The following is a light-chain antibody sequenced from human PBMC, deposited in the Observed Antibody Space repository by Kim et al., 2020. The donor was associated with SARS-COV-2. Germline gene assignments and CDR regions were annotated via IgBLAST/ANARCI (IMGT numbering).Light chain of an antibody. CDR2: GVS. V-gene: IGKV3-15*01. CDR3: HQYANWPRT. J-gene: IGKJ1*01. CDR1: ESVSGK. Sequence: EIAMTQSPATLSVSPGERVTLSFRTSESVSGKLAWFQQRPGQAPRLLVYGVSTRAAGVPVRFSGSGSGTEFSLTISSLQSEDFAVYYCHQYANWPRTFGQGTKVDIK.